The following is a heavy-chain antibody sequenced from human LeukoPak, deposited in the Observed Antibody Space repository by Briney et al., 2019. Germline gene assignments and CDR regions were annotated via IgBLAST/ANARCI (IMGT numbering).Heavy chain of an antibody. CDR1: GYTFTGYY. CDR3: ARALGRGYSYGYYFDY. CDR2: INPNSGGT. Sequence: GASVKVSCKASGYTFTGYYMHWVRQAPGQGLEWMGWINPNSGGTNYAQKFQGRVTMARDTSISTAYMELSRLRSDDTAVYYCARALGRGYSYGYYFDYWGQGTLVTVSS. J-gene: IGHJ4*02. V-gene: IGHV1-2*02. D-gene: IGHD5-18*01.